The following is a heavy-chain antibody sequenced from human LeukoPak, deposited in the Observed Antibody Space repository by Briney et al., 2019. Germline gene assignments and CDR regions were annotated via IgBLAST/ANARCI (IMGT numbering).Heavy chain of an antibody. CDR1: GGSFSGYY. D-gene: IGHD3-16*01. Sequence: SETLSLTCAVYGGSFSGYYWSWIRQPPGKGLEWIGEINHSGSTNYNPSLKSRVTISVDTSKNQFSLKLSSVTAADTAVYYCARHAGGVGTFDYWGQGTLVTVSS. J-gene: IGHJ4*02. V-gene: IGHV4-34*01. CDR2: INHSGST. CDR3: ARHAGGVGTFDY.